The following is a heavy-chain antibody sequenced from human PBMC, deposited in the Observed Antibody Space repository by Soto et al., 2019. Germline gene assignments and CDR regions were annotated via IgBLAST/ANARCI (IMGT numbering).Heavy chain of an antibody. CDR2: TTAGDAKT. V-gene: IGHV1-3*01. J-gene: IGHJ5*02. CDR1: GYNFTQYR. Sequence: QVQLVQSGADVKKPGASVKISCKASGYNFTQYRIHWVRQAPGQRLEWMGWTTAGDAKTEYSQKFQGRVTISRDISATTVYLDLDSLRSEDTAVYYCARDLYSSSWFWFDPWGRGTQVIVSS. D-gene: IGHD2-2*01. CDR3: ARDLYSSSWFWFDP.